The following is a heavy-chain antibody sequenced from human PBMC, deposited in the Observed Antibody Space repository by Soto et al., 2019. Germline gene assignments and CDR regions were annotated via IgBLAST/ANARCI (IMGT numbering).Heavy chain of an antibody. CDR1: GGSISSGGYY. V-gene: IGHV4-31*11. J-gene: IGHJ6*02. CDR2: IYYSGST. CDR3: VRGIYDDYNYYGMDV. Sequence: QVQLQESGPGLVKPSQTLSLTCAVSGGSISSGGYYWSWVRQHPGKGLEWIGYIYYSGSTHYNPSLKSRVTISLDTSKNQFSLKLTSVTAADTTVYYCVRGIYDDYNYYGMDVWGQGTTVSVSS. D-gene: IGHD3-16*01.